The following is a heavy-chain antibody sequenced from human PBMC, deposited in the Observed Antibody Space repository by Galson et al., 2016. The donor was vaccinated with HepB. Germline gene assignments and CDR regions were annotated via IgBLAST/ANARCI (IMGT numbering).Heavy chain of an antibody. D-gene: IGHD2-21*02. CDR2: IPYHGSKT. V-gene: IGHV3-30-3*01. CDR3: ARELVVTTFSDYYYYVMDV. J-gene: IGHJ6*02. Sequence: SLRLSCAASGFTFSSYAMHWVRQAPGKGLEWVAIIPYHGSKTYYADSVKGRFTISRDNSKNTLYLQMNSLRAEDTAVYYCARELVVTTFSDYYYYVMDVWGQGTTVTVSS. CDR1: GFTFSSYA.